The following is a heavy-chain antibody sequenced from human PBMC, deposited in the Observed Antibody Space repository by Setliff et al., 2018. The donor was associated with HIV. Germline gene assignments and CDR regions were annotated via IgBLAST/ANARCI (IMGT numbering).Heavy chain of an antibody. Sequence: ASVKVSCKAFGGNFRFYAFSWVRQAPGQGLEWMGGIIPMFVTANYAQKFQDRVTITADESTSTAYMELSSLKSDDTAVYYCAKPSLEWSPNWFDPWGQGTLVTVSS. CDR2: IIPMFVTA. D-gene: IGHD3-3*01. CDR3: AKPSLEWSPNWFDP. J-gene: IGHJ5*02. V-gene: IGHV1-69*13. CDR1: GGNFRFYA.